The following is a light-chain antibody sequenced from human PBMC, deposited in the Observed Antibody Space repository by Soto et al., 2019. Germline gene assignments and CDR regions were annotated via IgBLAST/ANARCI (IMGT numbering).Light chain of an antibody. J-gene: IGKJ1*01. V-gene: IGKV3-20*01. Sequence: TQSPSALSASVGDRATLSCRASQSISRNLAWYQQKPGQAPRLLIYGASNRATGIPDRFSGSGSGTDFTLTISRLEPEDFAVYYCQQYGSSGTFGQGTKVDIK. CDR3: QQYGSSGT. CDR1: QSISRN. CDR2: GAS.